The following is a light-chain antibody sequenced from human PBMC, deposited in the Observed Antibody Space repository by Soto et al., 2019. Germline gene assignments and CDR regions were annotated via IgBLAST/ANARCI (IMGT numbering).Light chain of an antibody. CDR2: DVS. CDR1: RTDIGDSIY. J-gene: IGLJ2*01. V-gene: IGLV2-14*03. CDR3: SIWTSTNTVV. Sequence: QYALAQPASMTGAPGQSIAISCTGTRTDIGDSIYVSWYQQDPGNAPRLMIYDVSNRASWVSNRCSGSKSSNTASLTISGLQVEDEGDYYCSIWTSTNTVVFGGGTKRTVL.